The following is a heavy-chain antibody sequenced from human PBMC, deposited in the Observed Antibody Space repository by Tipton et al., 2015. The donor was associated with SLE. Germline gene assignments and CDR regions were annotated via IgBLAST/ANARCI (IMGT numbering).Heavy chain of an antibody. J-gene: IGHJ4*02. Sequence: LSLTCTVSGGSISSSSYYWGWIRQPPGKGLGWIGSIYYSGSTYYNPSLKSRVTISVDTSKNQFSLKLSSVTAADTAVYYCARERGDYGDYFDYWGQGTLVTVSS. CDR2: IYYSGST. V-gene: IGHV4-39*07. CDR1: GGSISSSSYY. D-gene: IGHD4-17*01. CDR3: ARERGDYGDYFDY.